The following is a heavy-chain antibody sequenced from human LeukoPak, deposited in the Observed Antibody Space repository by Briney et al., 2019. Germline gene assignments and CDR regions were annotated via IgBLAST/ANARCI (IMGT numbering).Heavy chain of an antibody. Sequence: ASVKVSCKDSGYTFTSYGISWVRQAPGQGLEWMGWISAYNGNTNYAQKLQGRVTMTTDTSTSTAYMELRSLRSDDTAVYYCARIVGAFGGGPDNWFDPWGQGTLVTVSS. CDR3: ARIVGAFGGGPDNWFDP. CDR1: GYTFTSYG. CDR2: ISAYNGNT. V-gene: IGHV1-18*01. J-gene: IGHJ5*02. D-gene: IGHD1-26*01.